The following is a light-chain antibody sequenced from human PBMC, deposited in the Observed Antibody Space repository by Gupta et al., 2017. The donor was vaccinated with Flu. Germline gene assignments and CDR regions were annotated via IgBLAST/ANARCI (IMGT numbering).Light chain of an antibody. J-gene: IGLJ3*02. CDR2: SDD. CDR3: AAWDDSLNGGV. CDR1: STNIGRNT. V-gene: IGLV1-44*01. Sequence: QSVLTQPPSASGTPGQRVTISCSGSSTNIGRNTVNWYQQLPGAAPRLLIYSDDQRPSGVPDRFSGSKSGTSASLAISGLQSEDEADYHCAAWDDSLNGGVFGGGTKLTV.